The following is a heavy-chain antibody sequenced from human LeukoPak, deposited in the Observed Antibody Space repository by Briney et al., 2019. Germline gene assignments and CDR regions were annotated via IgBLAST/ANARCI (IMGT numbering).Heavy chain of an antibody. J-gene: IGHJ4*02. CDR1: GFTFNAFG. V-gene: IGHV3-48*01. CDR2: IGTASGAI. Sequence: GGSLRLSCAASGFTFNAFGMNWVRQAPGKGLEWVSYIGTASGAIYYADFVKGRFTISRDSAKNSLYLQMNSLRAEDTAVYYCARFRTWGDKAFDYWGQGTLVTVSS. CDR3: ARFRTWGDKAFDY. D-gene: IGHD2-21*02.